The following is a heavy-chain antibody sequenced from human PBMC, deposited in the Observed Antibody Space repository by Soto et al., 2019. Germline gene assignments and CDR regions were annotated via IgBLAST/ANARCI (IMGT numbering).Heavy chain of an antibody. V-gene: IGHV3-74*01. D-gene: IGHD2-21*02. CDR2: LQTDGSHP. CDR3: ARGGDPDY. J-gene: IGHJ4*02. CDR1: GVTFDYYW. Sequence: GGSLRLSCVASGVTFDYYWMHWGRQAPGEGLMWVSRLQTDGSHPDYADSVKGRFTISRDNAKNTLYLQMNNLRAEDTAVYYCARGGDPDYWGQGTLVTVSS.